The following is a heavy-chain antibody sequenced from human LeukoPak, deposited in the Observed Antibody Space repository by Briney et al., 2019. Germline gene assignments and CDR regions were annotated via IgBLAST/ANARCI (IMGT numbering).Heavy chain of an antibody. CDR1: GFTFGDYA. J-gene: IGHJ4*02. D-gene: IGHD3-22*01. CDR2: IRSKAYGGTT. V-gene: IGHV3-49*04. Sequence: PGGSLRLSCTASGFTFGDYAMSWVRQAPGKGLEWVGFIRSKAYGGTTEYAASVKGRFTISRDDSKSIAYLQMNSLKTEDTAVYYCTREGPHYYDSSGYPVVGYDFDYWGQGTLVTVSS. CDR3: TREGPHYYDSSGYPVVGYDFDY.